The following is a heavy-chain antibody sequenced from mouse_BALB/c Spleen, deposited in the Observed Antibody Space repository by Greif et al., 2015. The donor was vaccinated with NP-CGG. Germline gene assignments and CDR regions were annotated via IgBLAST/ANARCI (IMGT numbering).Heavy chain of an antibody. CDR3: ARRIYYYGSSSYYYAMDY. Sequence: VKLQESGAELMKPGASVKISCKATGYTFSSYWIEWVKQRPGHGLEWIGEILPGSGSTNYNERFKGKATFTADTSSNTAYMQLSSLTSEDSAVYYCARRIYYYGSSSYYYAMDYWGQGTSVTVSS. V-gene: IGHV1-9*01. CDR2: ILPGSGST. D-gene: IGHD1-1*01. CDR1: GYTFSSYW. J-gene: IGHJ4*01.